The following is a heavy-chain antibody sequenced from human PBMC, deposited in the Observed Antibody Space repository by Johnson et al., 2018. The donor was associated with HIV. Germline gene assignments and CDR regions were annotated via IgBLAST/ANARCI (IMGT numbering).Heavy chain of an antibody. Sequence: VQLVESGGGLVKPGGSLRLSCAASGFTFSNAWMSWVRQAPGKGLEWVGRIKSKTDGGTTDYAAPVKGRFTISRDDSKTTQDLQMNSLRTDDKAVYSCTTVSPSAMTMVRGVIITPHAFDIWGQGTMVTVSS. V-gene: IGHV3-15*01. CDR3: TTVSPSAMTMVRGVIITPHAFDI. CDR2: IKSKTDGGTT. CDR1: GFTFSNAW. D-gene: IGHD3-10*01. J-gene: IGHJ3*02.